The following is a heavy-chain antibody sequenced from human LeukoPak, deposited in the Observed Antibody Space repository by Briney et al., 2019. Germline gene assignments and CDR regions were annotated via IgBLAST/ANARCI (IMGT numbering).Heavy chain of an antibody. D-gene: IGHD2-2*01. V-gene: IGHV1-2*02. CDR3: ARDRAGIVVVPAAPGY. Sequence: ASVKVSRKASGYTFTGYHLHWVRQAPGHGLEWMGWINPNSGDTNYEQKFQGRVTMTRDTSISTAYMELSRLRSDDTAVYYCARDRAGIVVVPAAPGYWGQGTLVTVSS. J-gene: IGHJ4*02. CDR2: INPNSGDT. CDR1: GYTFTGYH.